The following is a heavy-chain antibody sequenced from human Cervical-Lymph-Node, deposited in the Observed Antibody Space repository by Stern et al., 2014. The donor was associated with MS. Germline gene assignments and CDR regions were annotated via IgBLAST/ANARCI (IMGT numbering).Heavy chain of an antibody. D-gene: IGHD4-23*01. Sequence: VQLLQSGAEVKKPGESLKISCKASGYSFSRFWIAWVRQMPGKGLECMGFIYPDDYDTRYSPSFARQVTISVDKSINPAYLQWSSLRASDTAIYYCAREVGDYGGHSPQNFDSWGQGTLVTVSS. CDR3: AREVGDYGGHSPQNFDS. CDR2: IYPDDYDT. CDR1: GYSFSRFW. V-gene: IGHV5-51*03. J-gene: IGHJ4*02.